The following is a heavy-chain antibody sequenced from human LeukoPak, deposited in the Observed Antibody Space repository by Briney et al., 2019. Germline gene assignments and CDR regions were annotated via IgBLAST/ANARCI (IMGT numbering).Heavy chain of an antibody. CDR1: GGSISSYY. D-gene: IGHD3-22*01. Sequence: PSETLSLTCTVSGGSISSYYWSWIRQPPGKGLEWIGYIYYSGSTNYNPSLKSRVTISVDTSKNQFSLKLSSVTAADTAVYYCARHTMYYYDSSGVWDIWGQGTMVTVSS. CDR3: ARHTMYYYDSSGVWDI. V-gene: IGHV4-59*08. J-gene: IGHJ3*02. CDR2: IYYSGST.